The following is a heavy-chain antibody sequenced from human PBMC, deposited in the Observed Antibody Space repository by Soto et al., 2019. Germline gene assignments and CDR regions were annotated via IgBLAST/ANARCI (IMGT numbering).Heavy chain of an antibody. CDR1: GFSLSTSAMC. D-gene: IGHD3-22*01. CDR2: IYWDDDK. Sequence: ESGPTLVNPTQTLTLTCTFSGFSLSTSAMCVSWIRQPPGKALEWLALIYWDDDKRYSPSLKSRLTITKDTSKNQVVLTMTNMDPVDTATYYCAHLYDSSGYCAYWGQGTLVTVSS. V-gene: IGHV2-5*08. J-gene: IGHJ4*02. CDR3: AHLYDSSGYCAY.